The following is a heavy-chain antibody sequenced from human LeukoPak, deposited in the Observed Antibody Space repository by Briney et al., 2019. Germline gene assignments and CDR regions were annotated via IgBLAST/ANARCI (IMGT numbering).Heavy chain of an antibody. CDR3: ARSRGKAFDI. CDR1: GFTFDDYA. J-gene: IGHJ3*02. D-gene: IGHD3-10*01. Sequence: GGSLRLSCAASGFTFDDYAMHWVRQAPGKGLEWVSGISWNSGSIAYADSLKGRFTISRDNAKNSLYLQMNSLRAEGTAVYYCARSRGKAFDIWGQGTMVTVSS. CDR2: ISWNSGSI. V-gene: IGHV3-9*01.